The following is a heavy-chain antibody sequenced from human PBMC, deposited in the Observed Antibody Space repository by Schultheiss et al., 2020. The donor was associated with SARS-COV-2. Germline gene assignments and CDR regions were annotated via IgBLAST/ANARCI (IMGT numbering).Heavy chain of an antibody. D-gene: IGHD6-6*01. CDR1: GDSVSSNSAA. CDR3: ARSSVPRAGRVNWFDP. J-gene: IGHJ5*02. V-gene: IGHV6-1*01. CDR2: TYYRSKWYN. Sequence: SQTLSLTCAISGDSVSSNSAAWNWIRQSPSRGLEWLGRTYYRSKWYNDYAVSVRSRITINPDTSKNQFSLHLNSVTPEDTAVYYCARSSVPRAGRVNWFDPWGQGTLVTVSS.